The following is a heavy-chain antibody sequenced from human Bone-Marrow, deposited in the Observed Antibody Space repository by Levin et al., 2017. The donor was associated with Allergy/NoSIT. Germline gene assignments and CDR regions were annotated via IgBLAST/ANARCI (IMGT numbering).Heavy chain of an antibody. CDR1: GASISSTPYY. Sequence: KASETLSLTCTVSGASISSTPYYWAWLRQPPGEALEWIGSIHYGGRYNYNPSLRSRVSMSVDTSQNYFSLRLTSVTAADTAVYYCVRHSPCVAASCYFDPWGQGTRVTVSS. J-gene: IGHJ5*02. V-gene: IGHV4-39*01. CDR2: IHYGGRY. CDR3: VRHSPCVAASCYFDP. D-gene: IGHD2-2*01.